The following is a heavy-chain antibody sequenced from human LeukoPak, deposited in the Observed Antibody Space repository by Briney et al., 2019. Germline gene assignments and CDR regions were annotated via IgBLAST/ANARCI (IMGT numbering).Heavy chain of an antibody. D-gene: IGHD3-22*01. CDR1: GLTFSSHA. V-gene: IGHV3-23*01. CDR3: AKVYGYYYDSSGYDY. CDR2: ISGSGGTT. Sequence: GGSLRLSCAASGLTFSSHAMSWVRQAPGMGREWLSAISGSGGTTYYADSVKGRFSISRDNSKNTLYLQMNSLRAEDTAVYYCAKVYGYYYDSSGYDYWGQGTLVTVSS. J-gene: IGHJ4*02.